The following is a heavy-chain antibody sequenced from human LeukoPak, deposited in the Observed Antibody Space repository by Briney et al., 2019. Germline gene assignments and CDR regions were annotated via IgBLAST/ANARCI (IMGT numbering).Heavy chain of an antibody. CDR3: ARDSSSWGYDY. CDR2: IYYSGST. J-gene: IGHJ4*02. CDR1: GGSIRSYY. Sequence: SETLSLTCTVSGGSIRSYYWSWIRQPPGKGLEWIAYIYYSGSTNYNPSLKSRVTISVDTSKNQFSLKLSSVTAADTAVYYCARDSSSWGYDYWGQGTLVTVSS. V-gene: IGHV4-59*01. D-gene: IGHD6-13*01.